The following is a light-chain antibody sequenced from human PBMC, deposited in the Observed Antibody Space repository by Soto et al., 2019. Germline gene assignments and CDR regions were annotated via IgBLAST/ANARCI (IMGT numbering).Light chain of an antibody. CDR1: QSVSSS. Sequence: EILMTHSPATLSVSPVERATLSCRASQSVSSSLAWYQQKPGQAPRLLIYGASTRATGIPARFSGSGSGTEFTLTISSLQSEDFAVYYCQQYNNWPQTFGQGTKVDIK. V-gene: IGKV3-15*01. CDR3: QQYNNWPQT. J-gene: IGKJ1*01. CDR2: GAS.